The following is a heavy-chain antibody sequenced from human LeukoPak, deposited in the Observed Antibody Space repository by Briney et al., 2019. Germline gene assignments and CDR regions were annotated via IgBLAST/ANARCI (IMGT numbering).Heavy chain of an antibody. CDR1: GGSFSDYY. CDR2: INHSGST. Sequence: SETLSLTCAVYGGSFSDYYWTWIRQPPGKGLEWIGEINHSGSTNYNPSLKSRVTISVDTSKKQFFLRPSSVTAADTAVYYCAKGHRYSSGWYWSHWFDPWGQGTLVTVSS. J-gene: IGHJ5*02. V-gene: IGHV4-34*01. D-gene: IGHD6-19*01. CDR3: AKGHRYSSGWYWSHWFDP.